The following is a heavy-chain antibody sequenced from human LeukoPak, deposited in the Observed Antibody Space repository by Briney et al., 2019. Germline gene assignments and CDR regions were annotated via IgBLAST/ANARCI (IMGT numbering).Heavy chain of an antibody. CDR1: GFTFSSYW. CDR2: IHGDGRTT. J-gene: IGHJ4*02. D-gene: IGHD2-8*01. V-gene: IGHV3-74*01. Sequence: GGSLRLSCAASGFTFSSYWIHWVRQVPGKGLVWVSRIHGDGRTTTYADSVKGRFTISRDNAKNTLYLQMNSLRAEDTAVYYCARDNGENYHTAFDYWGQGTLVTVSS. CDR3: ARDNGENYHTAFDY.